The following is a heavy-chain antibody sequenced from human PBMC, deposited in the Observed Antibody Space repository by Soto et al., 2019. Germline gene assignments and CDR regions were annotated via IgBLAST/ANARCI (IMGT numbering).Heavy chain of an antibody. Sequence: GGSLRLSCAASGFTFGDYAMSWVRQAPGKGLEWVSSITKSGGTTYYADSVKGRFTISRDNAKNTLDLQMNSLRAEDTAVYYCAKSTVPDNSVFRPICWGQGTRVTVAS. CDR1: GFTFGDYA. J-gene: IGHJ4*02. CDR3: AKSTVPDNSVFRPIC. CDR2: ITKSGGTT. V-gene: IGHV3-23*01. D-gene: IGHD4-4*01.